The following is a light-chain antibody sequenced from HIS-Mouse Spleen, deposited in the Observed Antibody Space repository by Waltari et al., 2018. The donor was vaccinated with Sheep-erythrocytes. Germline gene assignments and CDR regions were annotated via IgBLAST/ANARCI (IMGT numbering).Light chain of an antibody. Sequence: QSALTQPRSVSGSPGQSVTISCTGTSSDVGCYKYVPWYQQHPGKAPKLMIYDVSKRPSGVPDRFSGSKSGNTASLTISGLQAEDEADYYCCSYAGSYNHVFATGTKVTVL. V-gene: IGLV2-11*01. CDR1: SSDVGCYKY. CDR3: CSYAGSYNHV. J-gene: IGLJ1*01. CDR2: DVS.